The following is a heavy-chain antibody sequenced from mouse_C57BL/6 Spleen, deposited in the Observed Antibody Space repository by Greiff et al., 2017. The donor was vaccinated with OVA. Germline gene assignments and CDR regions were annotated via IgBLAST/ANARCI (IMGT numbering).Heavy chain of an antibody. CDR2: ISDGGSYT. D-gene: IGHD1-1*01. CDR3: ARSSYYQREDYAMDY. J-gene: IGHJ4*01. CDR1: GFTFSSYA. Sequence: EVQRVESGGGLVKPGGSLKLSCAASGFTFSSYAMSWVRQTPEKRLEWVATISDGGSYTYYPDNVKGRFTISRDNAKNNLYLQMSHLKSEDTAMYYCARSSYYQREDYAMDYWGQGTSVTVSS. V-gene: IGHV5-4*01.